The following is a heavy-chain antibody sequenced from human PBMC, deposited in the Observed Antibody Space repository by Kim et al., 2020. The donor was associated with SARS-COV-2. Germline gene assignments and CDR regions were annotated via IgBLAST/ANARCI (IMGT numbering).Heavy chain of an antibody. Sequence: AQNFQGRVTMTRDTSTSTVYMELSSLRSEDTAVYYCARVIHLAPVSAFDPWGQGTLVTVSS. J-gene: IGHJ5*02. V-gene: IGHV1-46*01. CDR3: ARVIHLAPVSAFDP.